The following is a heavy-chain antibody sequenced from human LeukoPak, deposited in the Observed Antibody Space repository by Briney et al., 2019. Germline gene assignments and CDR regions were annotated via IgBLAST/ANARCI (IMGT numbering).Heavy chain of an antibody. CDR2: IRDDGSNK. CDR1: GFTFSSYG. D-gene: IGHD6-19*01. V-gene: IGHV3-30*02. J-gene: IGHJ4*02. CDR3: AKDRSGFS. Sequence: PGGSLRLSCAASGFTFSSYGMHWVRQAPGKGPEWVAFIRDDGSNKFYADSVKGRFTISRDNSKNTLYLQMNSLRPEDTAVYYCAKDRSGFSWGQGTLVTVSS.